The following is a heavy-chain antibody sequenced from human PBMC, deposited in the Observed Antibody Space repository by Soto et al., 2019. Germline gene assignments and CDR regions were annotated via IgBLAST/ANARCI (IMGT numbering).Heavy chain of an antibody. CDR2: IYYSGST. Sequence: SETLSLTCTVSGDSVTSSDHYWSWIRQPPGKRLEWIGYIYYSGSTKYNPSLKGRVAISLDTSKNYFSLNLNSVTAADTALYYCARVGRPRAWFFLPIYYFVRWGQGALVKVSS. CDR1: GDSVTSSDHY. CDR3: ARVGRPRAWFFLPIYYFVR. D-gene: IGHD3-10*01. V-gene: IGHV4-61*08. J-gene: IGHJ4*02.